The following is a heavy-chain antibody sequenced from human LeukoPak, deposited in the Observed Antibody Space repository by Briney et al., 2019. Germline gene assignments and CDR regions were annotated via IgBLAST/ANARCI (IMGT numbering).Heavy chain of an antibody. CDR1: GYTFTGYY. V-gene: IGHV1-2*02. CDR2: FNPQTGDT. CDR3: ARDAPFYQYDSGWYGARIGFDI. Sequence: GASVKVSCKASGYTFTGYYMHWVRQAPGQGLEWMGWFNPQTGDTHYAQDFQGRVTMTRDTSISTAYMELSRLTSDDTAVYFCARDAPFYQYDSGWYGARIGFDIWGQGTVVTVS. D-gene: IGHD6-19*01. J-gene: IGHJ3*02.